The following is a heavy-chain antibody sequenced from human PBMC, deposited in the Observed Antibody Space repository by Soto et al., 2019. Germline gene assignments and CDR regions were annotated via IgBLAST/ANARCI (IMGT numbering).Heavy chain of an antibody. Sequence: GTIRDSGCRRILKQKPPGKGLEWIGSIYYSRSTYYNPSLKSRVTISVDTSKNQFSLKLSSVTAADTAVYYCASSAMTTVTTFDYWGQGTLVTVSS. CDR1: GTIRDSGCR. J-gene: IGHJ4*02. CDR3: ASSAMTTVTTFDY. V-gene: IGHV4-39*01. D-gene: IGHD4-17*01. CDR2: IYYSRST.